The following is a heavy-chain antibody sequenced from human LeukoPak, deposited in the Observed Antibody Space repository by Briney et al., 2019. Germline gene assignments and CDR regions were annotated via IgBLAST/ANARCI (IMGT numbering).Heavy chain of an antibody. CDR1: GYTFTSYG. D-gene: IGHD3-9*01. CDR2: ISAYNGNT. CDR3: ASFYTYYDILTGYRPYYYYGMDV. V-gene: IGHV1-18*01. Sequence: ASVKVSCKASGYTFTSYGISWVRQAPGQGLEWMGWISAYNGNTNHAQKLQGRVTMTTDTSTSTAYMELRSLRSDDTAVYYCASFYTYYDILTGYRPYYYYGMDVWGQGTTVTVSS. J-gene: IGHJ6*02.